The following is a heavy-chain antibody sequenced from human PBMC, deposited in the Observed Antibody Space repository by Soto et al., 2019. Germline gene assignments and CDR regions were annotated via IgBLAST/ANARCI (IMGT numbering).Heavy chain of an antibody. CDR1: GFTFSSYS. CDR2: ISTSTTI. D-gene: IGHD3-10*01. Sequence: GGSLRLSCAASGFTFSSYSMDWVRQAPGKGLEWVSYISTSTTIYYADSVKGRFTISRDNAKNSLYLQMNSLRAEDTAVYYCARSLGSRLSDYMDVWGKGTTVTVSS. CDR3: ARSLGSRLSDYMDV. V-gene: IGHV3-48*01. J-gene: IGHJ6*03.